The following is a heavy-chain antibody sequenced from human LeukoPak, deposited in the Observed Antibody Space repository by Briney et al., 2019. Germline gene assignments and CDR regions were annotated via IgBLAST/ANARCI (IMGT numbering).Heavy chain of an antibody. V-gene: IGHV3-23*01. D-gene: IGHD3-3*01. CDR1: GFTFSSYA. CDR3: AKGGLITIFGVVMRNWFDP. Sequence: GGSLRLSCAASGFTFSSYAMSWVRQAPGKGLEWVSAISGSGGNTYYADSAKGRFTISRDNSKNTLYLQMNSLRAEDTAVYYCAKGGLITIFGVVMRNWFDPWGQGTLVTVSS. J-gene: IGHJ5*02. CDR2: ISGSGGNT.